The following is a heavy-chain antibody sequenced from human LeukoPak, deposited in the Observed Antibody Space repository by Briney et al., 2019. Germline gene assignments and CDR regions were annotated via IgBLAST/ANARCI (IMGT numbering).Heavy chain of an antibody. J-gene: IGHJ4*02. CDR2: MNPNSGNT. CDR3: ARGSFSSGWYDY. CDR1: GYTFTSYD. V-gene: IGHV1-8*01. Sequence: EASVKVSCKASGYTFTSYDINWVRQATGQGLEWMRWMNPNSGNTGYAQKFQGRVTMTRNTSISTAYMELSSLRSEDTAVYYCARGSFSSGWYDYWGQGTLVTVSS. D-gene: IGHD6-19*01.